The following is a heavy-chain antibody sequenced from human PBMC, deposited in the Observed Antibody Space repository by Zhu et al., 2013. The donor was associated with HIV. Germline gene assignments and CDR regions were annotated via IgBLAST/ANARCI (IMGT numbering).Heavy chain of an antibody. CDR3: ARDYNSGYFPFDY. CDR1: GYSFTSYT. D-gene: IGHD6-19*01. V-gene: IGHV1-3*01. Sequence: QVQFVQSGAEVKKPGASVKVSCKASGYSFTSYTMHWVRQAPGQRLEWMGWINAGNGNTRYSQKFQGRVTITRDTSANTAYMDLSSLRSEDTAVYYCARDYNSGYFPFDYWGQGTLVAVSS. CDR2: INAGNGNT. J-gene: IGHJ4*02.